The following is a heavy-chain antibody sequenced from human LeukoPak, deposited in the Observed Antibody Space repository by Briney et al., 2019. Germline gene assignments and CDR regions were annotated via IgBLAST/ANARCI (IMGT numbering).Heavy chain of an antibody. Sequence: GASVKVSCKASGYTFTGYYMHWVRQAPGQGLEWMGWINPNSGGTNYAQKFQGRVTMTRDTSISTAYMELSRLRSDDTAVYYCARDLEVWFAEFGTFDYWGQGTLVTVSS. CDR2: INPNSGGT. CDR1: GYTFTGYY. D-gene: IGHD3-10*01. V-gene: IGHV1-2*02. CDR3: ARDLEVWFAEFGTFDY. J-gene: IGHJ4*02.